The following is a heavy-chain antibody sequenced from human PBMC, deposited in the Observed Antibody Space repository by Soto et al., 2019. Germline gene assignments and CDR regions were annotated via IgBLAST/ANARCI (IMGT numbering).Heavy chain of an antibody. V-gene: IGHV3-66*01. J-gene: IGHJ5*02. Sequence: GGSLRLSCAASGFTVSSNYMSWVRQAPGKGLEWVSVIYSGGSTYYADSVKGRFTISRDNSKNTLYLQMNSLRAEDTAVYYCAGGVEMATINWFDPWGQGTLVTVSS. CDR3: AGGVEMATINWFDP. CDR2: IYSGGST. CDR1: GFTVSSNY. D-gene: IGHD5-12*01.